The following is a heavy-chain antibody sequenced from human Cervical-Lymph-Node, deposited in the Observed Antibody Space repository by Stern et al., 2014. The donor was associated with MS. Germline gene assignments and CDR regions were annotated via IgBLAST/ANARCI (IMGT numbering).Heavy chain of an antibody. J-gene: IGHJ6*02. D-gene: IGHD3-22*01. Sequence: QLQLQESGPGLVKPSQTLSLTCTVSGGSIASSSYYWSWIRQPAGKGLEWIGRIFTSGRTNYNPSLQSRITLSVDTSKNHFSLRLSSVTAADTAVYYCAREDYDGSGHPYYYGLDVWGQGTTVTVSS. CDR3: AREDYDGSGHPYYYGLDV. V-gene: IGHV4-61*02. CDR2: IFTSGRT. CDR1: GGSIASSSYY.